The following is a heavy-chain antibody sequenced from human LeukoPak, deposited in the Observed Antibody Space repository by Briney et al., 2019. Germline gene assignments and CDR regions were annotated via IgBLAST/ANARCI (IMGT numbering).Heavy chain of an antibody. J-gene: IGHJ4*02. V-gene: IGHV1-46*01. D-gene: IGHD3-16*02. Sequence: ASVKVSCKASGYAFTSYYMHWVRQAPGQGLEWMGIINPSGGSTSYAQKFQGRVTMTRNTSISTAYMELSSLRSDDTAVYYCARGIRYYDYVWGSYRSTLFDYWGQGTLVTVSS. CDR1: GYAFTSYY. CDR2: INPSGGST. CDR3: ARGIRYYDYVWGSYRSTLFDY.